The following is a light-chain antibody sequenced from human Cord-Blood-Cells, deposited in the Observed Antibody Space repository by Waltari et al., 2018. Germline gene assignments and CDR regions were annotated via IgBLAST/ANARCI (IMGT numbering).Light chain of an antibody. J-gene: IGLJ2*01. CDR1: SGSIASND. Sequence: NFMLTQPHSVSESPGKTVTISCTRSSGSIASNDVPWYQQRPGSSPTTVIYEDNQRPSGVPDRFSGSIDSSSNSASLTISGLKTEDEADYYCQSYDSSNQGVFGGGTKLTVL. V-gene: IGLV6-57*01. CDR2: EDN. CDR3: QSYDSSNQGV.